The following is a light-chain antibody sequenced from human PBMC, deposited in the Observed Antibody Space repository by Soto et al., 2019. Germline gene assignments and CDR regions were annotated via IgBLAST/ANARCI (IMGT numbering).Light chain of an antibody. CDR2: AAS. CDR3: RQTYSFPLS. J-gene: IGKJ4*01. Sequence: DIQMTQSPSSLSASLGGRVIITCRTSQYINNFLNWYQRKPGKAPKLLIYAASSLQSGVPSRFSGSGSETDFTLTISTLQPEDFGTYYCRQTYSFPLSFGGGTKVEIK. V-gene: IGKV1-39*01. CDR1: QYINNF.